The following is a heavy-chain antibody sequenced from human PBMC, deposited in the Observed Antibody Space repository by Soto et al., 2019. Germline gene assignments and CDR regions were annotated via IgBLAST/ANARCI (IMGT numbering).Heavy chain of an antibody. CDR1: GGSISSYY. CDR2: IYYSGST. J-gene: IGHJ5*02. CDR3: ARLYSNYVWFDP. D-gene: IGHD4-4*01. Sequence: SETLSLTCTVSGGSISSYYWSWIRQPPGKGLEWIGYIYYSGSTNYNPSLKSRVTISVDTSKNQFSLKLSSVTAADTAVYYCARLYSNYVWFDPWGQGTLVTVSS. V-gene: IGHV4-59*08.